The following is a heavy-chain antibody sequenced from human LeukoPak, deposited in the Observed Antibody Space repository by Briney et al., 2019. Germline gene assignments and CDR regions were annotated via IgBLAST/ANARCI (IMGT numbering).Heavy chain of an antibody. V-gene: IGHV4-39*07. Sequence: PSETLSLTCTVSGGSISSSSYYWGWIRQPPGKGLEWVGSIYYSGSTYYNPSLKSRVTISVDTSKNQFSLKLSSVTAADTAVYYCARVSSGWFGESFDYWGQGTLVTVSS. CDR3: ARVSSGWFGESFDY. CDR1: GGSISSSSYY. J-gene: IGHJ4*02. CDR2: IYYSGST. D-gene: IGHD3-10*01.